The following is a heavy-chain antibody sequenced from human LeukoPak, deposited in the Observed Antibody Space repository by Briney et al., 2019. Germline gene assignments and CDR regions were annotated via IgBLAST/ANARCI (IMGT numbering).Heavy chain of an antibody. D-gene: IGHD3-22*01. CDR3: ASEYYYDSSGYYGY. J-gene: IGHJ4*02. Sequence: GESLKISCKGSGYSFTSYWISWVRQMPGKGLEWMGRTEPSDSYTNYSPSFQGHVTISADKSISTAYLQWSSLKASDTAMYYCASEYYYDSSGYYGYWGQGTLVTVSS. V-gene: IGHV5-10-1*01. CDR2: TEPSDSYT. CDR1: GYSFTSYW.